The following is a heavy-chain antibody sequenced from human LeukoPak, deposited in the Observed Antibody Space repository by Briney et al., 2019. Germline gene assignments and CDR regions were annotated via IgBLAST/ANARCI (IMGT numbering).Heavy chain of an antibody. J-gene: IGHJ4*02. Sequence: GGSLSLSCAASGFTFSSYEMNWVRQAPGKGLEWVSYISSSGSTIYYADSVKGRFTISRDNAKNSLYLQMNSLRAEDTAVCYCARSMFLAYCGGDCYSPPDYWGQGTLVTVSS. V-gene: IGHV3-48*03. CDR2: ISSSGSTI. D-gene: IGHD2-21*02. CDR3: ARSMFLAYCGGDCYSPPDY. CDR1: GFTFSSYE.